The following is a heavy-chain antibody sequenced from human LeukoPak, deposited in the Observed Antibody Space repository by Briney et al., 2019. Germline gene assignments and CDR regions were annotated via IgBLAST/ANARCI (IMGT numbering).Heavy chain of an antibody. Sequence: SETLSLTCAVSGYSISSGYYWGWIRQPPGKGLEGIGSIYHSGSTYYNPSLKSRVTISVDTSKNQFSLKLSSVTAADTAVYYCAGPDKDVVVVVAATRYYYYGMDVWGKGTTVTVSS. V-gene: IGHV4-38-2*01. CDR3: AGPDKDVVVVVAATRYYYYGMDV. CDR1: GYSISSGYY. D-gene: IGHD2-15*01. CDR2: IYHSGST. J-gene: IGHJ6*04.